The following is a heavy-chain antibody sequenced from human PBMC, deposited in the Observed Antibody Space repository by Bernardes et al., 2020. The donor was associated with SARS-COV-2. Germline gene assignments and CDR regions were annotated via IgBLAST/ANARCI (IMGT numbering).Heavy chain of an antibody. CDR1: GYTFTGYY. J-gene: IGHJ4*02. CDR3: ARDSSGYYPYYFDY. Sequence: ASVKVSCKASGYTFTGYYMHWVRQAPGQGLEWMGWINPNSGGTNYAQKFQGWVTMTRDTSISTAYMELSRLRSDDTAVYYCARDSSGYYPYYFDYWGQGTLVTVSS. D-gene: IGHD3-22*01. V-gene: IGHV1-2*04. CDR2: INPNSGGT.